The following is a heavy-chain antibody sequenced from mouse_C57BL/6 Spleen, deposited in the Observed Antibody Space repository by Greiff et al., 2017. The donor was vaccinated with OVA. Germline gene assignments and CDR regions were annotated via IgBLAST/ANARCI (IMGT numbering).Heavy chain of an antibody. CDR3: ARPYGIYWYFDV. V-gene: IGHV1-55*01. CDR2: IYPGSGST. J-gene: IGHJ1*03. Sequence: QVQLQQPGAELVKPGASVKMSCKASGYTFTSYWITWVKQRPGQGLEWIGDIYPGSGSTTYNEKFKSKATLTVDTSSSTAYMQLSSLTSEDSAVYYCARPYGIYWYFDVWGTGTTVTVSS. D-gene: IGHD1-1*01. CDR1: GYTFTSYW.